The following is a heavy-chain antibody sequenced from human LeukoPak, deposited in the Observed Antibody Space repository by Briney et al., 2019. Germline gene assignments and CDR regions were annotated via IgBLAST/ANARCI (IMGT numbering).Heavy chain of an antibody. CDR3: ARGFLGYDSSDYAFSYY. CDR2: MNPNNGNT. Sequence: ASVKVSCKASGYTFTSYDINWVRQATGQGLEWMGWMNPNNGNTGYAQRFQGRVTLTRDTSISTAYVELSSLRSEDAAVYYCARGFLGYDSSDYAFSYYWGQGTLVTVSS. D-gene: IGHD3-22*01. CDR1: GYTFTSYD. V-gene: IGHV1-8*01. J-gene: IGHJ4*02.